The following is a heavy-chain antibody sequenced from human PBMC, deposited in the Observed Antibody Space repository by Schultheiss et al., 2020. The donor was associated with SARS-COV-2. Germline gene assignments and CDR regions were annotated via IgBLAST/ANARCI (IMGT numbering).Heavy chain of an antibody. V-gene: IGHV4-59*01. D-gene: IGHD3-3*01. CDR1: GGSISSYY. CDR3: ARVLETYPYYMDV. J-gene: IGHJ6*03. Sequence: SQTLSLTCTVSGGSISSYYWSWIRQPPGKGLEWIGYIYYSGSTNYNPSLKSRVTISIDTSKNQFSLSLNSVTAADTATYFCARVLETYPYYMDVWGKGTTVTVSS. CDR2: IYYSGST.